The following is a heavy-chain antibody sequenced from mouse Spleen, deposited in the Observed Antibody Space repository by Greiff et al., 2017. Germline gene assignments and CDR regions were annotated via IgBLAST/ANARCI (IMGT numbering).Heavy chain of an antibody. J-gene: IGHJ2*01. CDR3: ARHVHYYGYFDY. CDR2: FYPGSGSI. CDR1: GYTFTEYT. V-gene: IGHV1-62-2*01. D-gene: IGHD1-2*01. Sequence: QVHVKQSGAELVKPGASVKLSCKASGYTFTEYTIHWVKQRSGQGLEWIGWFYPGSGSIKYNEKFKDKATLTADKSSSTVYMELSRLTSEDSAVYFCARHVHYYGYFDYWGQGTTLTVSS.